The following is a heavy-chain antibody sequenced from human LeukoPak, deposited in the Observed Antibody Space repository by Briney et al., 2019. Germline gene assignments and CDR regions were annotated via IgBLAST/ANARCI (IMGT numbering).Heavy chain of an antibody. Sequence: GESLKISCKGSGYSFTGSWIGWVRQMPGKGLEWMGIIYPGDSDTRYSPSFQGQVTMSADRSINTAYLQWSSLKASDTAMYYCSRRGIAVAGTPAEYFQHWGQGTQVIVSS. CDR1: GYSFTGSW. V-gene: IGHV5-51*01. CDR2: IYPGDSDT. CDR3: SRRGIAVAGTPAEYFQH. J-gene: IGHJ1*01. D-gene: IGHD6-19*01.